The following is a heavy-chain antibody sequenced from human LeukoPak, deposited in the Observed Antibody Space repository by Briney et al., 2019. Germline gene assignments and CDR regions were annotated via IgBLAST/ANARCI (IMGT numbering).Heavy chain of an antibody. V-gene: IGHV4-39*07. CDR1: GGSVSSYEYY. J-gene: IGHJ4*02. D-gene: IGHD3-22*01. CDR2: IYHSGST. CDR3: ARDTLYYYDSSGYYSDY. Sequence: SETLSLTCTVSGGSVSSYEYYWGWIRQPPGKGLEWIGSIYHSGSTYYNPSLKSRVTISVDTSKNQFSLKLSSVTAADTAVYYCARDTLYYYDSSGYYSDYWGQGTLVTVSS.